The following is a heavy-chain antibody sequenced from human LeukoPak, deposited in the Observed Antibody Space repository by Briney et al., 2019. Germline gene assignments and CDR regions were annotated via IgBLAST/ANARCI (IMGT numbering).Heavy chain of an antibody. J-gene: IGHJ5*02. D-gene: IGHD1-26*01. CDR2: INPSGGST. Sequence: ASVKVSCKASGYTFTSHYMNWVRQAPGQGLEWMGLINPSGGSTIYAQKLQGRVTMTTDMSTTTDYMELSSLRSEDTAVYYCARDNSVGEIAWWFDPWGQGTLVTVS. CDR1: GYTFTSHY. CDR3: ARDNSVGEIAWWFDP. V-gene: IGHV1-46*01.